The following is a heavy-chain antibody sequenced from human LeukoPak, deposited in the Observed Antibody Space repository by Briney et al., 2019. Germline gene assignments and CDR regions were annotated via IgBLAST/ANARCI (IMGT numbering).Heavy chain of an antibody. J-gene: IGHJ6*02. V-gene: IGHV1-8*01. CDR1: GYTFTSYD. CDR2: MNPNSGNS. D-gene: IGHD1-26*01. Sequence: ASVKVSCKASGYTFTSYDINWVRQATGQGLEWMGWMNPNSGNSGYAQKFQGRVTMTRNTSISTAYMELSSLRSEDTAVYYCARGRRGGSYYYYYYGMDVWGQGTTVTVSS. CDR3: ARGRRGGSYYYYYYGMDV.